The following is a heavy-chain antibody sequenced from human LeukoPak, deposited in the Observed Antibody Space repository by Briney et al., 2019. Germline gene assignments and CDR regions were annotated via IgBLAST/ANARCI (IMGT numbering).Heavy chain of an antibody. D-gene: IGHD5-18*01. J-gene: IGHJ4*02. Sequence: GGSLRLSCAASGFTFSSYAMSWVRQAPGKGLEWVSAISGSGGSIYYADSVKGRFTISRDNSKNTLYLQMNSLRAEDTAVYYCAKGDGYSYGPFAGYWGQGTLVTVSS. CDR1: GFTFSSYA. CDR3: AKGDGYSYGPFAGY. CDR2: ISGSGGSI. V-gene: IGHV3-23*01.